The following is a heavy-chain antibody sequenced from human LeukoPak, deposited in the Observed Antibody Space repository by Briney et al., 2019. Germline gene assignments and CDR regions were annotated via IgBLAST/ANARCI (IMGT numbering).Heavy chain of an antibody. Sequence: SETLSLTCAVYGGSFSGYYWSWIRQPPGKGLEWIGEINHSGSTNYNPSLKSRVTISVDTSKNQFSLKLSSVTAADTAVYYCARGRCGGDCYSGYYFDYWGQGTLVTVSS. CDR3: ARGRCGGDCYSGYYFDY. D-gene: IGHD2-21*02. V-gene: IGHV4-34*01. J-gene: IGHJ4*02. CDR2: INHSGST. CDR1: GGSFSGYY.